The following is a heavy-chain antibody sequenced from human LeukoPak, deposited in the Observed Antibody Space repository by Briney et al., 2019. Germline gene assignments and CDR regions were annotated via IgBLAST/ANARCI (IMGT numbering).Heavy chain of an antibody. D-gene: IGHD4-17*01. Sequence: PGRSLRLSCAASRFTFSSYAMHWVRQAPGKGLEWVAVISLDGSNKYYADSVKGRFTISRDNSKNTLYLQMNSLRAEDTAVYYFAGDPTTRSNTPQFYFDYWGQGTLVTVSS. CDR2: ISLDGSNK. J-gene: IGHJ4*02. CDR1: RFTFSSYA. CDR3: AGDPTTRSNTPQFYFDY. V-gene: IGHV3-30*04.